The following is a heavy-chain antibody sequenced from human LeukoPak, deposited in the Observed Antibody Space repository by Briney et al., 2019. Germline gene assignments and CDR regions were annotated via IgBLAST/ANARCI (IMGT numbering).Heavy chain of an antibody. CDR2: INHSGTT. Sequence: PSETLSLTCAVYGGSISSSNWWSWVRQPPGKGLEWIGEINHSGTTNYNPSLKSRVTISVDRSKNQFSLNLSSVTAADTAVYYCARWVAVAGPGDYFDYWGEGTLVTVSS. CDR3: ARWVAVAGPGDYFDY. J-gene: IGHJ4*02. V-gene: IGHV4-4*02. CDR1: GGSISSSNW. D-gene: IGHD6-19*01.